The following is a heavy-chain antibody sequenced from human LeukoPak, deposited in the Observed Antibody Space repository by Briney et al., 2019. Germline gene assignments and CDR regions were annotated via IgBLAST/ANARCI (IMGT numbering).Heavy chain of an antibody. CDR3: AKDRPWFDP. V-gene: IGHV3-30*04. CDR1: GLSLSSSS. J-gene: IGHJ5*02. Sequence: GGSLRLSCAASGLSLSSSSMHWVRQAPGKGLEWVAVISYDGSNKYYADSVKGRFTISRDNSKNTLYLQMNSLRAEDTAVYYCAKDRPWFDPWGQGTLVTVSS. CDR2: ISYDGSNK.